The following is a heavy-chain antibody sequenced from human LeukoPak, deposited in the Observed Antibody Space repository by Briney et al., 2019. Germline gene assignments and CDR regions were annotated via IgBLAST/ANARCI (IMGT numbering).Heavy chain of an antibody. CDR3: ARQYYYGSAPPLGYYYGMDV. Sequence: GESLKISCNGSGYXFTSYWICWVRQMPGKGLEWMGIIYPGDSDTRYSPSFQGQVTISADKSISTAYLQWSSLKASDTAMYYCARQYYYGSAPPLGYYYGMDVWGQGTTVTVSS. J-gene: IGHJ6*02. D-gene: IGHD3-10*01. CDR2: IYPGDSDT. CDR1: GYXFTSYW. V-gene: IGHV5-51*01.